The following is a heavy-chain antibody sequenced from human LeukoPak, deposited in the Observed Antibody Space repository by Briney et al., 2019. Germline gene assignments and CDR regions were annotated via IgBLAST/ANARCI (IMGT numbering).Heavy chain of an antibody. Sequence: PSETLSLTCTVSGGSISSSSYYWGWIRQPPGKGLEWIGSIYYSGSTYYNPSLKSRVTISVDTSKNQFSLKLSSVTSADMAVYYCARRDSSGWYLTFDYWGQGTLVTVSS. CDR3: ARRDSSGWYLTFDY. CDR2: IYYSGST. D-gene: IGHD6-19*01. CDR1: GGSISSSSYY. V-gene: IGHV4-39*01. J-gene: IGHJ4*02.